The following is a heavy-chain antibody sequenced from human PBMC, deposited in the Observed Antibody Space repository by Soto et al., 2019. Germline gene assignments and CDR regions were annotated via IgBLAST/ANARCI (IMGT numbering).Heavy chain of an antibody. CDR1: GYTFTHYY. J-gene: IGHJ2*01. CDR3: AILPFPGCNNGVCDPYDL. Sequence: GASVKVSCKASGYTFTHYYIHWVRQAPGQGLEWMGMINPSGGSTDYAQKFQGRVTMTTDTSTTTVYMELSSLRSDDTAVFYCAILPFPGCNNGVCDPYDLWGRGSLV. CDR2: INPSGGST. V-gene: IGHV1-46*01. D-gene: IGHD2-8*01.